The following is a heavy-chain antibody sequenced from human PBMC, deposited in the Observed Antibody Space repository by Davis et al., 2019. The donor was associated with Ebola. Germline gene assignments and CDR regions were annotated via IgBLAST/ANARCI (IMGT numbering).Heavy chain of an antibody. Sequence: SETLSLTCAVYGASFSGYYWSWIRQPPGKGLEWIGEINHSGSTNYNPSLKSRVTISVDTSKTQFSLKLSSVTAADTAVYYCARVRIVVGYYYYGMDVWGQGTTVTVSS. CDR1: GASFSGYY. CDR2: INHSGST. V-gene: IGHV4-34*01. J-gene: IGHJ6*02. CDR3: ARVRIVVGYYYYGMDV. D-gene: IGHD2-2*01.